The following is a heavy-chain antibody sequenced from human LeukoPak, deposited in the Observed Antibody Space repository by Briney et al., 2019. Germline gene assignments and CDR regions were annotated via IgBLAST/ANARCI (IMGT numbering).Heavy chain of an antibody. CDR3: ARAVADNFDY. J-gene: IGHJ4*02. V-gene: IGHV4-59*01. Sequence: SETLSLTCTVSGGSISSYYWSWLRQPPGKGLEWIGYIYYSGSTNYNPSLKSRVTISVDTSKIQFSLKLSSVTAADTAVYYCARAVADNFDYWGQGTLVTVSS. D-gene: IGHD6-19*01. CDR1: GGSISSYY. CDR2: IYYSGST.